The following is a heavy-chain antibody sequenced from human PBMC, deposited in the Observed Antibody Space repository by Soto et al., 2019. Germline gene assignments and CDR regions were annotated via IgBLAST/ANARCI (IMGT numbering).Heavy chain of an antibody. D-gene: IGHD6-13*01. Sequence: EVQLVESGGGLVKPGGSLRLSCAASGFTFSNAWMSWVRQTPAKGLEWVGHIKSKTDGGTADSAAPVKGRFTISRDDSRNTLYLQMNSLKTEDTAVYYCPTLPSITAAGKVYWGQGTLVTVSS. J-gene: IGHJ4*02. V-gene: IGHV3-15*01. CDR1: GFTFSNAW. CDR2: IKSKTDGGTA. CDR3: PTLPSITAAGKVY.